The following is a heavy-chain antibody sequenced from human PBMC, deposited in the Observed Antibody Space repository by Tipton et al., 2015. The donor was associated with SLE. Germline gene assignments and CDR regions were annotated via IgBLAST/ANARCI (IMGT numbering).Heavy chain of an antibody. CDR1: GYTFTSSS. J-gene: IGHJ4*02. D-gene: IGHD4-11*01. CDR3: ARSKGVFDY. CDR2: ININTGNP. Sequence: QSGAEVKKPGASVRISCKTSGYTFTSSSMSWVRQAPGQGLEWMGWININTGNPTYAQGFTGRFAFSLDTSVSTAYLQISSLKAEDTAVYYCARSKGVFDYWGQGTLVTVSS. V-gene: IGHV7-4-1*02.